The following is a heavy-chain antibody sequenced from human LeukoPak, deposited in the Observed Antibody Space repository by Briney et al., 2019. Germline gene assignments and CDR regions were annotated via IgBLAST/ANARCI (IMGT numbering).Heavy chain of an antibody. Sequence: SETLSLTCTVSGGSISSYYWSWIRQPPGKGLEWIGYIYYSGSTNYNPSLKSRVTISVDTSKNQFSLKLSPVTAADTAVYYCARDQVDYDIPDHFDYWGKGTLVAVSS. CDR3: ARDQVDYDIPDHFDY. J-gene: IGHJ4*02. CDR1: GGSISSYY. V-gene: IGHV4-59*12. CDR2: IYYSGST. D-gene: IGHD3-22*01.